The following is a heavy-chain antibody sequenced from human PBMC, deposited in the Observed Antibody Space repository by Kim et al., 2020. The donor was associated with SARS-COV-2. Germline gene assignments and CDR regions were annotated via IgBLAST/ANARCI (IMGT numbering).Heavy chain of an antibody. V-gene: IGHV3-33*03. D-gene: IGHD2-2*01. Sequence: GGSLRLSCAASGFIFSSFGMHWVRQAPGKGLEWVADIWIGEKGVYYADSVKGRFTISRDNSKNMVYLQMNSLRAEDTAVYYCARAIECSTSDAFDIWGQG. CDR2: IWIGEKGV. CDR3: ARAIECSTSDAFDI. CDR1: GFIFSSFG. J-gene: IGHJ3*02.